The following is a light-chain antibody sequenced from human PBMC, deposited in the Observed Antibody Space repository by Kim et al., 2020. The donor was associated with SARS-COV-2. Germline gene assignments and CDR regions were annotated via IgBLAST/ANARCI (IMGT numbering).Light chain of an antibody. CDR1: SSNVVAGYD. Sequence: TFRCSGGSSNVVAGYDLHGYQQLPGTAPKLPIYGNSNRPSGVPDRFSGSKSGTSASLAITGLQAEDEADYYCQSYDSSLSGVVFGGGTQLTVL. CDR2: GNS. V-gene: IGLV1-40*01. J-gene: IGLJ2*01. CDR3: QSYDSSLSGVV.